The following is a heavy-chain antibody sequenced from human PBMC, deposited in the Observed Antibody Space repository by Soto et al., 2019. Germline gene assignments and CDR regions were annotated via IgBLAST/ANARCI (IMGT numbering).Heavy chain of an antibody. CDR1: GGSISSGGYS. D-gene: IGHD5-12*01. J-gene: IGHJ6*02. CDR2: IYHSGST. Sequence: SETLSLTCAVSGGSISSGGYSWSWIRQPPGKGLEWIGYIYHSGSTYYNPSLKSRVTISVDRSKNQFSLKLSSVTAADTAVYYCARVDGYSGYDYQSYYYGMDVWGQGTTVTVSS. CDR3: ARVDGYSGYDYQSYYYGMDV. V-gene: IGHV4-30-2*01.